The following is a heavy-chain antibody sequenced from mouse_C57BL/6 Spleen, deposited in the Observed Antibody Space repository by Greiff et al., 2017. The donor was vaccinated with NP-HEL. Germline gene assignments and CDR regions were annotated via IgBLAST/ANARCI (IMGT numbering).Heavy chain of an antibody. D-gene: IGHD1-1*01. Sequence: VQLQQPGAELVMPGASVKLSCKASGYTFTSYWMHWVKQRPGQGLEWIGEIDPSDSYTNYNQKFKGKSTLTVDKSSSTAYIQLSSLTSEDSAVYYCARAGTTVVAPPDYWGQGTTLTVSS. J-gene: IGHJ2*01. CDR1: GYTFTSYW. CDR3: ARAGTTVVAPPDY. CDR2: IDPSDSYT. V-gene: IGHV1-69*01.